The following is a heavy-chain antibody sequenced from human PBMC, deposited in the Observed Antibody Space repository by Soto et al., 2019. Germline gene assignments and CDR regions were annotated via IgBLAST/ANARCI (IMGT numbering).Heavy chain of an antibody. D-gene: IGHD1-7*01. J-gene: IGHJ4*02. CDR1: GYNFGAYW. CDR2: IFPGDSDT. CDR3: ARGGFIGTTPDY. V-gene: IGHV5-51*01. Sequence: PGESLKISCKASGYNFGAYWIGWVRQMPGRGLEWMGIIFPGDSDTRYSPSFQGQVTISADKSISAVYLQWRSLKASDTATYFCARGGFIGTTPDYWGQGTRVTVSS.